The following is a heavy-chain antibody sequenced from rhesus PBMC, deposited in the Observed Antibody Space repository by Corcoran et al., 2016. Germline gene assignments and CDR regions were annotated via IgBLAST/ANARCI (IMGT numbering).Heavy chain of an antibody. Sequence: QVQLQESGPGLVKPSETLPLTCAVSGASISSNYWSWIRQPPGKGLEWIGYIYGGSGSTRYTPSLNSRVTISKDTSKNQFSLKLTSVTAADTAVYYCAREGPSGWYTDYWGQGVLVTVSS. J-gene: IGHJ4*01. CDR1: GASISSNY. CDR3: AREGPSGWYTDY. V-gene: IGHV4-147*01. D-gene: IGHD6-31*01. CDR2: IYGGSGST.